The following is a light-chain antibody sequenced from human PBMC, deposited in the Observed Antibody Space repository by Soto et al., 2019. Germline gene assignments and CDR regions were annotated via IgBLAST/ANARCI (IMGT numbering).Light chain of an antibody. J-gene: IGKJ2*01. CDR1: QSVSSSY. V-gene: IGKV3-20*01. Sequence: EIVLTQSPGTLSLSPGERATLSCRASQSVSSSYLAWYQQKPGQAPRLLIYGASSRATGIPDRFSGSGSGTDLTINIRRMEHEDFAVYYCKQYGSSPLSPSGQGTQLEIK. CDR2: GAS. CDR3: KQYGSSPLSP.